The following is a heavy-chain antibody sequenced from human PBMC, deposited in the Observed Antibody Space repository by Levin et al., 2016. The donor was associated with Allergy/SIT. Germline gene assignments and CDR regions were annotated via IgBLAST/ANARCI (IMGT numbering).Heavy chain of an antibody. J-gene: IGHJ6*03. D-gene: IGHD4-23*01. Sequence: GESLKISCAASGFTFSSYGMHWVRQAPGKGLEWVAFIRYDGSNKYYADSVKGRFTISRDNSKNTLYLQMNSLRAEDTAVYYCAKGGNYYYYYYMDVWGKGTTVTVSS. CDR1: GFTFSSYG. CDR3: AKGGNYYYYYYMDV. V-gene: IGHV3-30*02. CDR2: IRYDGSNK.